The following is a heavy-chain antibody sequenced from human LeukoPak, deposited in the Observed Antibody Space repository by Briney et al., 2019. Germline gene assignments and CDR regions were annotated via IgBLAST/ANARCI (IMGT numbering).Heavy chain of an antibody. J-gene: IGHJ4*02. D-gene: IGHD3-3*01. CDR3: AKGSYDFWSGYRIEFDY. CDR1: GFTFNTYG. CDR2: ISARGGST. V-gene: IGHV3-23*01. Sequence: PGGSLRLSCVASGFTFNTYGMSWVRQAPGKGLEWVSGISARGGSTYYADSVKGRFTISRDNSKNTLYLQMNSLRAEDTAVYYCAKGSYDFWSGYRIEFDYWGQGTLVTVSS.